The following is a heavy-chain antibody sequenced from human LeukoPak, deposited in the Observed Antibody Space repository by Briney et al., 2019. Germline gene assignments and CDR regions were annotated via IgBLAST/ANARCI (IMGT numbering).Heavy chain of an antibody. J-gene: IGHJ6*03. D-gene: IGHD5-18*01. CDR1: GGFISSYY. CDR3: ARTTEGGYTYDYFYYYYMDV. Sequence: SETLSLTCTVSGGFISSYYWNWLRQPPGKGLEWIGYIYYSGSTNYNPSLKRRVTISLDTSKNLFSLKLSSVTAADTAVYYCARTTEGGYTYDYFYYYYMDVWGKGTTVTISS. V-gene: IGHV4-59*01. CDR2: IYYSGST.